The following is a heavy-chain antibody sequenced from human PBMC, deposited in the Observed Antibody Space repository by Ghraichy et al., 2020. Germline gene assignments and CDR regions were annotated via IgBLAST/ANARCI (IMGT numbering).Heavy chain of an antibody. CDR1: GYSISSDYY. D-gene: IGHD6-13*01. V-gene: IGHV4-38-2*01. Sequence: SETLSLTCAVSGYSISSDYYWGWIRQSPGEGLEWIGSIYHSGRTYYNPSLKSRVTLSIDTSKKQFSLRLSSVTAADTAVYYCARQISSFYGFDPWGQGTLVTVFS. CDR2: IYHSGRT. CDR3: ARQISSFYGFDP. J-gene: IGHJ5*02.